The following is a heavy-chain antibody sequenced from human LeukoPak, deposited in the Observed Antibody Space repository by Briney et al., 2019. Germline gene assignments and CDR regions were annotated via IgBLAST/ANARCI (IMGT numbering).Heavy chain of an antibody. Sequence: GESLKISCKGSGYSFTSYWIGWVRQMPGKGLEWMGIIYPGDSDTRYSPSFQGQVTISADKSISTAYLQWSSLKASDTAMYYCARLDSSGWVVGNYYFDYWGQGILVTVSS. CDR2: IYPGDSDT. J-gene: IGHJ4*02. D-gene: IGHD6-19*01. V-gene: IGHV5-51*01. CDR3: ARLDSSGWVVGNYYFDY. CDR1: GYSFTSYW.